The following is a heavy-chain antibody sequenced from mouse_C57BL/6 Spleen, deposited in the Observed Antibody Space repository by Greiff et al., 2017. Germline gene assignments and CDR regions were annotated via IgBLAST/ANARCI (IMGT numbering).Heavy chain of an antibody. Sequence: VQLQQSGGGLVKPGGSLKLSCAASGFTFSDYGMHWVRQAPEKGLAWVAYISSGSSTIYYADTVKGRFTISRDNAKNTLFLQMTSLRSEDTAMYYCATNWVDYWGQGTTLTVSS. CDR1: GFTFSDYG. D-gene: IGHD4-1*01. CDR2: ISSGSSTI. V-gene: IGHV5-17*01. J-gene: IGHJ2*01. CDR3: ATNWVDY.